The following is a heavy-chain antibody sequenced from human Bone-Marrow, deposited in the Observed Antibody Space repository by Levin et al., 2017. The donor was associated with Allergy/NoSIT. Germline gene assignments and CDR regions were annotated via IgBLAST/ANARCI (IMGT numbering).Heavy chain of an antibody. V-gene: IGHV4-39*01. D-gene: IGHD3-22*01. CDR2: IYYSGPT. J-gene: IGHJ5*02. CDR3: ARHLRDHDALSGYYLGWFDP. CDR1: GDSVSSSSYY. Sequence: SETLSLTCTVSGDSVSSSSYYWGWIRQPPGKGLDWLERIYYSGPTSYKPPPKIRFTISRNTSKNHFSLGVASVTAEDTAVYYCARHLRDHDALSGYYLGWFDPWGQGTLVTVSS.